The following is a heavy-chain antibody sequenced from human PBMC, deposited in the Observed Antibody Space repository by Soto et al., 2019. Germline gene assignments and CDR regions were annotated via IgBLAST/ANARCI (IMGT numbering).Heavy chain of an antibody. CDR1: GFTFTNSA. D-gene: IGHD3-10*01. V-gene: IGHV1-58*01. J-gene: IGHJ6*02. CDR3: AAPPHYSGAGHYFYYGMDV. CDR2: IVVGSGNT. Sequence: GASVKVSCKASGFTFTNSAVQWVRQARGQRLEWIGWIVVGSGNTNYAQKFQERVTFTRDMSTSTAYMELSSLRSEDTAVYYCAAPPHYSGAGHYFYYGMDVWGQGTTVTVSS.